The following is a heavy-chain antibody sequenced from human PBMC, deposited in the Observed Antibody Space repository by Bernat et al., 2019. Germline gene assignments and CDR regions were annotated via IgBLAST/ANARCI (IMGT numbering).Heavy chain of an antibody. CDR3: AKSDTAMVFSDFYYYYGMDV. D-gene: IGHD5-18*01. CDR1: GFTFSSYW. Sequence: EVQLVESGGGLVQPGGSLRLSCAASGFTFSSYWMHWVRQAPGKGLVWVSRISGDGNTTNYADSVKGRFTSSRDNAKNTLYLQMNSLRVEDTAVYYCAKSDTAMVFSDFYYYYGMDVWGQGTTVTVSS. J-gene: IGHJ6*02. CDR2: ISGDGNTT. V-gene: IGHV3-74*01.